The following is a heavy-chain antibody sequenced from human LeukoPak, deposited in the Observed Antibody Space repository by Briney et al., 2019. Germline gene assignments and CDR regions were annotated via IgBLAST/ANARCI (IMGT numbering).Heavy chain of an antibody. Sequence: PSETLSLTCAVYGGSFSGYYWSWIRQPPGKGLEWIGEINHSGSTNYNPSLKSRVTISVDTSKNQFSLKRSSVTAADTAVYYCARSRRVYSSRSHFDYWGQGTLVTVSS. CDR1: GGSFSGYY. J-gene: IGHJ4*02. CDR2: INHSGST. V-gene: IGHV4-34*01. CDR3: ARSRRVYSSRSHFDY. D-gene: IGHD6-13*01.